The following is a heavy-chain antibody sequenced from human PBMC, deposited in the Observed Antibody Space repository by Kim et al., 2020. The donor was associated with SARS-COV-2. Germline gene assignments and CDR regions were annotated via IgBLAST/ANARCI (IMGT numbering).Heavy chain of an antibody. J-gene: IGHJ4*02. V-gene: IGHV3-30*01. Sequence: VKGRFTSSRDNSKNTLYLQMNSLRAEDTAVYYCASDRDDYDSSGYYSAFDYWGQGTLVTVSS. D-gene: IGHD3-22*01. CDR3: ASDRDDYDSSGYYSAFDY.